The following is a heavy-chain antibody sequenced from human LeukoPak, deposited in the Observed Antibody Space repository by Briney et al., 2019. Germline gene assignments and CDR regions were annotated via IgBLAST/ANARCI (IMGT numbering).Heavy chain of an antibody. V-gene: IGHV6-1*01. Sequence: SQTLSLTSALFGDSVSINSAAWNWIRQSPSRGLEWLGRTYYRSKWYNDYAVSVKSRITINPDTSKNQFSLQLNSVTPEDTAVYYCARDFIVVDAFDIWGQGTMVTVSS. CDR2: TYYRSKWYN. D-gene: IGHD3-16*02. J-gene: IGHJ3*02. CDR1: GDSVSINSAA. CDR3: ARDFIVVDAFDI.